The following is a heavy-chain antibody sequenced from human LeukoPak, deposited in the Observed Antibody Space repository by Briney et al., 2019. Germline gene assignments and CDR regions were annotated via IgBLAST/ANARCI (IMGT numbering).Heavy chain of an antibody. V-gene: IGHV3-7*03. CDR2: IKQDGSEK. Sequence: GGSLRLSCAASGFTFSSYWMNWVRQAPGKGLEWVANIKQDGSEKNYVDSVKGRFIISRDNAKNSLYLQMNTLRADDTAVYYCARDGFGTGSNWGQGTLVTVSS. D-gene: IGHD3-16*01. CDR1: GFTFSSYW. CDR3: ARDGFGTGSN. J-gene: IGHJ4*02.